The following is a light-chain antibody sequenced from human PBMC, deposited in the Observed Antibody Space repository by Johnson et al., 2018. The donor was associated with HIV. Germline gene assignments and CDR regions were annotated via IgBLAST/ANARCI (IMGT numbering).Light chain of an antibody. V-gene: IGLV1-51*01. Sequence: QSVLTQPPSVSAAPGQKVTISCSGSSSNIGNNYVSWYQQLPGTAPKLLIYDNNKRPSGIPDRFSGSKSATSATLGITGLQTGDEADYYCGTWDSSLIAGYVFGTGTKVTVL. CDR3: GTWDSSLIAGYV. J-gene: IGLJ1*01. CDR1: SSNIGNNY. CDR2: DNN.